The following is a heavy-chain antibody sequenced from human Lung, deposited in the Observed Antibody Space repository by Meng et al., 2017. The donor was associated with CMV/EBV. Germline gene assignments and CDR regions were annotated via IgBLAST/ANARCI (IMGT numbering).Heavy chain of an antibody. CDR3: AHRRRVQEFDP. V-gene: IGHV2-5*02. CDR2: IYWDDDK. CDR1: GFSLSTSGVG. D-gene: IGHD3-10*01. Sequence: QITLKESGPTLVKPTQTLTLTCTFSGFSLSTSGVGVGWIRQPPGKALEWLAVIYWDDDKRYSPSLKSRLTITKDTSKNQVVLTMTNMDPVDTATYYCAHRRRVQEFDPWGQGTLVTVAS. J-gene: IGHJ5*02.